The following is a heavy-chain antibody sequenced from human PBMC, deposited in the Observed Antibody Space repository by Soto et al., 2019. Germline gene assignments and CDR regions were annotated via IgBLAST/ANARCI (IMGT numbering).Heavy chain of an antibody. CDR3: ARVPPRDYSSGWYYYHGMDV. V-gene: IGHV3-30-3*01. J-gene: IGHJ6*02. Sequence: QVQLVESGGGVVQPGRSLRLSCAASGFTFRNFGMHWVHQAPGKGLEWVAVISYDGSTKYYADSVKGRFTISRDTSKNTLFLQMNSLRGEDTAVYYCARVPPRDYSSGWYYYHGMDVWGQGTTVTVSS. CDR2: ISYDGSTK. CDR1: GFTFRNFG. D-gene: IGHD6-19*01.